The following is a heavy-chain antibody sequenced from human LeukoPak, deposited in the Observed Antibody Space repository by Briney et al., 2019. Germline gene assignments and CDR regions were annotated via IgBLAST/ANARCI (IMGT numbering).Heavy chain of an antibody. V-gene: IGHV1-24*01. Sequence: ASVTVSCKVSGYILTELSMHWVRQAHGRGLEWMGGLDPEDGETIYAQKFQGRVTMTEDTSTDTAYMELSSLRFEDTAVYYCAAYYGSGNDLDYWGQGTLVTVSS. CDR3: AAYYGSGNDLDY. CDR1: GYILTELS. CDR2: LDPEDGET. D-gene: IGHD3-10*01. J-gene: IGHJ4*02.